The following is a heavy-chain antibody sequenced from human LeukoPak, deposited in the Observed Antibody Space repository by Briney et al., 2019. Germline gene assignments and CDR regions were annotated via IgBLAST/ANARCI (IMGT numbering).Heavy chain of an antibody. CDR2: INPNSGGT. D-gene: IGHD3-10*01. Sequence: ASVKVSCKVFGHTLSELSIHWVRQAPGQGLEWMGWINPNSGGTNYAQKFQGRVTMTRDTSISTAYMELSRLRSDDTAVYYCATTYGSGSYYGPNYYYYYMDVWGKGTTVTISS. J-gene: IGHJ6*03. CDR3: ATTYGSGSYYGPNYYYYYMDV. V-gene: IGHV1-2*02. CDR1: GHTLSELS.